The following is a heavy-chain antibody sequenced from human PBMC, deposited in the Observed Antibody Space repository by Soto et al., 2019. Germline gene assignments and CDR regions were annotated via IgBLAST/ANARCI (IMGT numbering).Heavy chain of an antibody. J-gene: IGHJ6*02. CDR1: GGTFSSYA. CDR3: ARAVGSPKSSGWLNYYYYGMDV. CDR2: IIPIFGTA. V-gene: IGHV1-69*13. D-gene: IGHD6-19*01. Sequence: SVKVSCKASGGTFSSYAISWVRQAPGQGLEWMGGIIPIFGTANYAQKFQGRVTITADESTSTAYIELSSLRSEDTAVYYCARAVGSPKSSGWLNYYYYGMDVWGQGTTVTVSS.